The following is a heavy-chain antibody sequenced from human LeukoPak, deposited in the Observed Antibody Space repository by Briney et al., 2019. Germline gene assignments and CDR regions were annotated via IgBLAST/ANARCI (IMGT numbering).Heavy chain of an antibody. V-gene: IGHV3-48*04. CDR1: GFTFSSYS. J-gene: IGHJ3*02. CDR3: ARGYSSSWYTNLGAFDI. Sequence: GGSLRLSCAASGFTFSSYSMNWVRQAPGKGLEWVSYISSSSSTIYYADSVKGRFTISRDNAKNSLYLQMNSLRAEDTAVYYCARGYSSSWYTNLGAFDIWGQGTMVTVSS. D-gene: IGHD6-13*01. CDR2: ISSSSSTI.